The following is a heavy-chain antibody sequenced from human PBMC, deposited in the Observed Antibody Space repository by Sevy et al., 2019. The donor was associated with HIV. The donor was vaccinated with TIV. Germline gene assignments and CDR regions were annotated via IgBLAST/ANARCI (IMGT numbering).Heavy chain of an antibody. CDR1: VFSFSSYA. CDR2: IIGSGVRT. V-gene: IGHV3-23*01. Sequence: GGSLRLSCTASVFSFSSYAMSWVRQAPGKGLEWVSTIIGSGVRTYSADSVKGRFTISRDNSKNTLYLQMTSLRAEDTAVYYCAKDFHDYGDFYFDYWGRGTLVTVSS. CDR3: AKDFHDYGDFYFDY. J-gene: IGHJ4*02. D-gene: IGHD4-17*01.